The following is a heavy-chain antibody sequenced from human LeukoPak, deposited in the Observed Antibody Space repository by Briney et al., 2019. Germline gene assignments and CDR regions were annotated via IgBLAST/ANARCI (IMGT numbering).Heavy chain of an antibody. V-gene: IGHV3-7*01. J-gene: IGHJ4*02. D-gene: IGHD2-15*01. Sequence: GGSLRLSCAASGFTFDDYGMSWVRQAPGKGLEWVANIKQDGSEKYYVDSVKGRFTISRDNAKNSLYLQMNSLRAEDTAVYYCARCSGGSCYLVYWGQGTLVTVSS. CDR1: GFTFDDYG. CDR3: ARCSGGSCYLVY. CDR2: IKQDGSEK.